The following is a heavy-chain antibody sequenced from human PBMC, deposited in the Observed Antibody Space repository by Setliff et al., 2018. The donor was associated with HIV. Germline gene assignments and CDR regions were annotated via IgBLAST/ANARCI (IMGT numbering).Heavy chain of an antibody. D-gene: IGHD3-10*01. CDR3: ARKLRPGHGVDV. V-gene: IGHV3-7*01. CDR1: GFTFSNYW. J-gene: IGHJ6*02. Sequence: RLSCAASGFTFSNYWMCWVRQAPGKGLEWVANIGQDGSEKNYVDSVKGRFTISRDNAKNSMDLQMNSLRAEDTAIYYCARKLRPGHGVDVWGQGTTVTVSS. CDR2: IGQDGSEK.